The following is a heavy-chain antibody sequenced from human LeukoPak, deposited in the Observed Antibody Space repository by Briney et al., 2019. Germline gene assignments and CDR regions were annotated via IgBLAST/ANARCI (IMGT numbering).Heavy chain of an antibody. CDR2: ISAYNGHR. Sequence: GASVKVSCKASGYSFDTYGITWVRQAPGQGLEWMGWISAYNGHRNYSQKLQGRVILTTDTSTSTAYMELRSLRSDDTAVYYCARDLKRGYSSGRYSWGTGSSNDYWGQGTLVTVSS. J-gene: IGHJ4*02. CDR1: GYSFDTYG. V-gene: IGHV1-18*01. CDR3: ARDLKRGYSSGRYSWGTGSSNDY. D-gene: IGHD6-19*01.